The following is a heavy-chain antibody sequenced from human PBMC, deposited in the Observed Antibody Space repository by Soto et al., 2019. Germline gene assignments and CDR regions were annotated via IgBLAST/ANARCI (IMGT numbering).Heavy chain of an antibody. CDR1: GFTVSSNY. J-gene: IGHJ4*02. D-gene: IGHD3-10*01. Sequence: GGSLRLSCAASGFTVSSNYMSWVRQAPGKGLEWVSVIYSGGSTYYADSVKGRFTITRHNSKNTLYLQMNSLRAEDTAVYYCASLKNGSGSYYNDYWGQGTLGTVSS. V-gene: IGHV3-53*04. CDR2: IYSGGST. CDR3: ASLKNGSGSYYNDY.